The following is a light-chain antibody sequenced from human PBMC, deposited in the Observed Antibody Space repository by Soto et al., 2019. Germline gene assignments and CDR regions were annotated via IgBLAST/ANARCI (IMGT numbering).Light chain of an antibody. CDR3: NSYTSSSTYV. J-gene: IGLJ1*01. CDR1: XXXXXXXXX. V-gene: IGLV2-14*01. Sequence: QSVLTQXXXXXGXPXXXXXXXXTXXXXXXXXXXXVSWXQXXXXKAXKXLIFDVSYRPSGVSNRFSGSKSXNTASLTISAXQAEDEADYYCNSYTSSSTYVFGTGTKLTVL. CDR2: DVS.